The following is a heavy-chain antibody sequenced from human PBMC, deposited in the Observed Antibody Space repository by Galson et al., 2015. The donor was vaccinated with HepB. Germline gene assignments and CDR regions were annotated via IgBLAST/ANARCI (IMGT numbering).Heavy chain of an antibody. CDR2: IIPILGIA. Sequence: SVKVSCKASGGTFSRYAISWVRQAPGQGLEWMGRIIPILGIANYAQKFQGRVTITADKSTSTAYVELSSLRSEDTAVYYCARTRIMITFGLGDWFDPWGQGTLVTVSS. CDR1: GGTFSRYA. CDR3: ARTRIMITFGLGDWFDP. V-gene: IGHV1-69*04. D-gene: IGHD3-16*01. J-gene: IGHJ5*02.